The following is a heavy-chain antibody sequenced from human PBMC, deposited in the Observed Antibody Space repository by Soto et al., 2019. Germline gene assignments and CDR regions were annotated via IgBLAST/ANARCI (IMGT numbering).Heavy chain of an antibody. CDR1: GYSFTSYW. CDR2: IDPSDSYT. D-gene: IGHD3-10*01. J-gene: IGHJ6*02. CDR3: ARRITGDYYYYGMDV. Sequence: RGESLKISCKGSGYSFTSYWISWVRQMPGKGLEWMGRIDPSDSYTNYSPSFQGHVTISADKSISTAYLQWSSLKASDTAMYYCARRITGDYYYYGMDVWGQGTTVTVSS. V-gene: IGHV5-10-1*01.